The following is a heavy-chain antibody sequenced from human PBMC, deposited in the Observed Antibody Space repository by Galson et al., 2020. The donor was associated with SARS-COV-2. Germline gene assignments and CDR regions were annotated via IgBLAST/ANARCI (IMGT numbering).Heavy chain of an antibody. D-gene: IGHD3-3*01. CDR3: AKDRGDTDSFYTNLDH. CDR1: GFIFSSYG. J-gene: IGHJ4*01. Sequence: GESLKISCAASGFIFSSYGMHWVRQTPGKGLEWVALIWSNGDDEYYADSVKGRFTISRDNSKNTLYLQMNSLRAEDTAVYYCAKDRGDTDSFYTNLDHWCHGALVTVSS. CDR2: IWSNGDDE. V-gene: IGHV3-33*06.